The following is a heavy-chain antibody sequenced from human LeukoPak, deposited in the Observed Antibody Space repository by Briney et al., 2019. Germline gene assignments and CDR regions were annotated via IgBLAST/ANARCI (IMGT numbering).Heavy chain of an antibody. CDR3: AKGYGSGSYCIDY. D-gene: IGHD3-10*01. CDR2: IWYDRSNK. J-gene: IGHJ4*02. V-gene: IGHV3-33*06. Sequence: GGSLRLSCAASGFTFSSYGMHWVRQAPGKGLEWVAVIWYDRSNKYYADSVKGRFTISRDNSKNTLYLQMNSLRAEDTAVYYCAKGYGSGSYCIDYWGQGTLVTVSS. CDR1: GFTFSSYG.